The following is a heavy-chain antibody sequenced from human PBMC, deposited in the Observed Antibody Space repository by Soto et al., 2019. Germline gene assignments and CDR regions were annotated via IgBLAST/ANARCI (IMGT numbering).Heavy chain of an antibody. V-gene: IGHV3-33*01. CDR3: ARGPWLRVATKWDYPC. CDR2: IWYDGSNK. J-gene: IGHJ4*02. Sequence: GGSLRLSCAASGFTFSSYGMHWVRQAPGKGLEWVAVIWYDGSNKYYADSVKGRFTISRDNSKNTLYLQMNSLRAEDTAVYYCARGPWLRVATKWDYPCWGQGTLVTVSS. D-gene: IGHD5-12*01. CDR1: GFTFSSYG.